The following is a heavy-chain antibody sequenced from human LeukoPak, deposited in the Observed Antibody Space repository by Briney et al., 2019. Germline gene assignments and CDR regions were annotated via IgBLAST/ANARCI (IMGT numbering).Heavy chain of an antibody. CDR1: GFTFSTNS. V-gene: IGHV3-21*01. CDR3: ASSYDSSGYPPDY. Sequence: PGGSLRLSCAASGFTFSTNSMNWVRQAPGKGLEWVSSITSSSSYIYYADSVKGRFTISRDNAKKSVYLQMDSLRAEDTAVYYCASSYDSSGYPPDYWGQGTLVTVSS. J-gene: IGHJ4*02. CDR2: ITSSSSYI. D-gene: IGHD3-22*01.